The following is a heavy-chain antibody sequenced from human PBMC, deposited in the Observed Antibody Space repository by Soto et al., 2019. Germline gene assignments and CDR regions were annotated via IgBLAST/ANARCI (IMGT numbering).Heavy chain of an antibody. CDR3: AREGTDIVVVVAASGTVSQEVDWFDP. J-gene: IGHJ5*02. D-gene: IGHD2-15*01. V-gene: IGHV1-46*01. CDR2: INPSGGST. CDR1: GYTFTSYY. Sequence: ASVKVSCKASGYTFTSYYMHWVRQAPGQGLEWMGIINPSGGSTSYAQKFQGRVTMTRDTSTSTVYMELSSLRSEDTAVYYCAREGTDIVVVVAASGTVSQEVDWFDPWGQGTLVTVSS.